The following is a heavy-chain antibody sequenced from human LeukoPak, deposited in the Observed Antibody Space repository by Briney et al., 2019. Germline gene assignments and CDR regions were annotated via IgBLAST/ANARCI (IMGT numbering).Heavy chain of an antibody. CDR1: GFTFSSYA. J-gene: IGHJ5*02. V-gene: IGHV3-21*01. D-gene: IGHD1-26*01. CDR2: ISSSSSYI. Sequence: PGGSLRLSCAASGFTFSSYAMNWVRQAPGKGLEWVSSISSSSSYIYYADSVKGRFTISRDNAKNSLYLQMNSLRAEDTAVYYCAREEWELPNWFDPWGQGTLVTVSS. CDR3: AREEWELPNWFDP.